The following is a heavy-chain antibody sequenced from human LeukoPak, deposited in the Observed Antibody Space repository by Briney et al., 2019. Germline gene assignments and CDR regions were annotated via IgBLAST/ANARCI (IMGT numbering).Heavy chain of an antibody. Sequence: ASVNVSCKASGYTFTSYYMHWVRQAPGQGLEWMGIINPSGGSTSYAQKFQGRVTMTRDTSTSTSYMELRSLRSDDTAVYYCAREHSSSWDQFDYWGRGTLVTVSS. J-gene: IGHJ4*02. CDR2: INPSGGST. CDR1: GYTFTSYY. CDR3: AREHSSSWDQFDY. D-gene: IGHD6-13*01. V-gene: IGHV1-46*01.